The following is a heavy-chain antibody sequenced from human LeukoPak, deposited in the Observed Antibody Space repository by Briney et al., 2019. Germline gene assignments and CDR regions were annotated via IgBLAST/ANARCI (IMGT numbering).Heavy chain of an antibody. J-gene: IGHJ4*02. Sequence: ASVKVSCRASGYXFTSYYIHWVRQAPGQGLEWMGLINPTGGSTSYAQQFQGRISMSRDTSTSTVYMEMSSLTSEDTALYYCARESTAFDYWGQGTLVTVSS. CDR1: GYXFTSYY. V-gene: IGHV1-46*01. CDR3: ARESTAFDY. CDR2: INPTGGST.